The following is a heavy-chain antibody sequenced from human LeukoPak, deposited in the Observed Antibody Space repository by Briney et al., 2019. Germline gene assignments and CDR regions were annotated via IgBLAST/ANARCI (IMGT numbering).Heavy chain of an antibody. CDR1: GGSFSGYY. D-gene: IGHD6-19*01. J-gene: IGHJ4*02. CDR3: VRGEDSSGWFVY. Sequence: SETLSLTCAVYGGSFSGYYWSWIRQPPGKGLEWIGEINHSGSTNYNPSLKSRVTISVDTSKNQFSLKLSSVTAADTAVYYCVRGEDSSGWFVYWGQGTLVTVSS. CDR2: INHSGST. V-gene: IGHV4-34*01.